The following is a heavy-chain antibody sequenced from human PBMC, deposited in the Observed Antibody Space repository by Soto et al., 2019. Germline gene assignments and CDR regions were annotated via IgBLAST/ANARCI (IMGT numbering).Heavy chain of an antibody. J-gene: IGHJ5*02. CDR2: IYPGDFDT. V-gene: IGHV5-51*01. Sequence: GESLKISCQGSGYSFTSYWIGWVRQMPGKGLELMGIIYPGDFDTRYSPSFQGQVTISADKSISTAYLQWSSLKASDTAMYYCARVSDGDYSGWFDPWGQGTLVTVSS. D-gene: IGHD4-17*01. CDR1: GYSFTSYW. CDR3: ARVSDGDYSGWFDP.